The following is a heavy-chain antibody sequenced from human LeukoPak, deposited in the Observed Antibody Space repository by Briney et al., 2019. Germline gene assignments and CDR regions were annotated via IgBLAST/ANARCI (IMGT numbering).Heavy chain of an antibody. CDR1: GFTFSSYS. CDR2: ISSSSSYI. Sequence: GGSLRLSCAASGFTFSSYSMNWVRQAPGKGLEWVSSISSSSSYIYYADSVKGRFTISRDNAKNSLYLQMNSLRAEDTAVYYCASARTPVTQPKSYWGQGTLVTVSS. CDR3: ASARTPVTQPKSY. D-gene: IGHD4-17*01. J-gene: IGHJ4*02. V-gene: IGHV3-21*01.